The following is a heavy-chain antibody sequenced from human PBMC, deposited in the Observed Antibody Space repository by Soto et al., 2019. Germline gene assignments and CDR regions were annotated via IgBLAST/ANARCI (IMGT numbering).Heavy chain of an antibody. CDR3: ARDEGMATAELYYYYGMDV. CDR1: GFTFSSYS. J-gene: IGHJ6*02. D-gene: IGHD5-18*01. CDR2: ISSSSSYI. Sequence: EVQLVESGGGLVQPGGSLRLSCAASGFTFSSYSMNWVRQAPGKGLEWVSSISSSSSYIYYADSVKGRFTISRDNAKNSLYLQMNSLRAEDTAVYYCARDEGMATAELYYYYGMDVWGQGTTVTVSS. V-gene: IGHV3-21*01.